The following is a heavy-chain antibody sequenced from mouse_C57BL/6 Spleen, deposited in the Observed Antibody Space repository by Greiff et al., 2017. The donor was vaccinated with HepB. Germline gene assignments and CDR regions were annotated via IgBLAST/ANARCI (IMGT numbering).Heavy chain of an antibody. CDR3: ARDKYYSSSGFDY. V-gene: IGHV1-55*01. J-gene: IGHJ2*01. Sequence: VQLQQSGAELVKPGASVKMSCKASGYTFTSYWITWVKQRPGQGLEWIGDIYPGSGSTNYNEKFKSKATLTVDTSSSTAYMQLSSLTSEDSAVYYCARDKYYSSSGFDYWGQGTTLTVSS. CDR1: GYTFTSYW. CDR2: IYPGSGST. D-gene: IGHD1-1*01.